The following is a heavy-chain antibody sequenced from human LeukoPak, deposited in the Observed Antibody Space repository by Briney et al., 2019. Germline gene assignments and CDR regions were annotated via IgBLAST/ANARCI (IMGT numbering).Heavy chain of an antibody. J-gene: IGHJ4*02. V-gene: IGHV1-18*01. D-gene: IGHD3-9*01. Sequence: ASVKVSCKASGGTFSSYVISWVRQAPEQGLEWMGWISAYNGNTNYAQKLQGRVTMTTDTSTSTAYMELRSLRSDDTAVYYCARVDYDILTGQDYWGQGTLVTVSS. CDR1: GGTFSSYV. CDR3: ARVDYDILTGQDY. CDR2: ISAYNGNT.